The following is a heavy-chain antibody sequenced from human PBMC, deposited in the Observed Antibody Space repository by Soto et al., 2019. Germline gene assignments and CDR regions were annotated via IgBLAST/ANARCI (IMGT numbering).Heavy chain of an antibody. Sequence: QVQLQESGPGLVKPSETLSLTCTVSGGSISSYYWSWIRQPPGKGLEWIGYIYYSGSTNFNPSLKSRVTISVDTSKNQFSLKLSSVTAADTAVYYCARVLGNWAFDYWGQGTLVTVSS. CDR3: ARVLGNWAFDY. D-gene: IGHD3-16*01. CDR2: IYYSGST. V-gene: IGHV4-59*01. J-gene: IGHJ4*02. CDR1: GGSISSYY.